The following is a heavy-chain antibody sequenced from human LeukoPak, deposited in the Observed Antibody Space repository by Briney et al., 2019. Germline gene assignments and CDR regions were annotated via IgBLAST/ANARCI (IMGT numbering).Heavy chain of an antibody. D-gene: IGHD1-1*01. CDR2: IYPGDSNT. CDR3: ARQGTTAFYFDY. CDR1: GYTFTNYW. J-gene: IGHJ4*02. Sequence: GESLKISCKGSGYTFTNYWIGWVRHMPGKGLEWMGIIYPGDSNTRYSPSFQGQATISADKSISTAYLQWSSLKASDTAMYYCARQGTTAFYFDYWGQGTLVTVSS. V-gene: IGHV5-51*01.